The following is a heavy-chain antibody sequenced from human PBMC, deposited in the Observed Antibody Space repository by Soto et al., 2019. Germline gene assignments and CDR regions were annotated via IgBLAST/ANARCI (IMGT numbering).Heavy chain of an antibody. CDR3: AREPRTAVGATGLFDY. V-gene: IGHV3-48*02. J-gene: IGHJ4*02. CDR1: GFTFSIYS. D-gene: IGHD1-26*01. CDR2: LSSSGGTI. Sequence: VQLVESGGALVQPGGSLRLSCAASGFTFSIYSMNWVRQAPGKGLEWVSYLSSSGGTIHYAETVKGRCTIYRENAKNLLFLQMSSLRDEDTAVYYCAREPRTAVGATGLFDYWGQGTLVTVSS.